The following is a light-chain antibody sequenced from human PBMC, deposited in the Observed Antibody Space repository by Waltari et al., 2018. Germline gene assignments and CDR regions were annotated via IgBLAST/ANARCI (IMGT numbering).Light chain of an antibody. CDR3: HQYYSDPPTT. V-gene: IGKV4-1*01. Sequence: IVLTQSPDSLAVSLGERATINCRSSQRLFYSSNNKNYLAWYQKKPGQPPKMLIYWASTRESGVPDRFSGSGFGTDFSLTISNLQAEDVAVYYCHQYYSDPPTTFGQGTKVEIK. CDR1: QRLFYSSNNKNY. J-gene: IGKJ1*01. CDR2: WAS.